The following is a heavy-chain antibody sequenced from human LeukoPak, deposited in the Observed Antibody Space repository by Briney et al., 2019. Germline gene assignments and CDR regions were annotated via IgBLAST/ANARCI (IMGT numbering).Heavy chain of an antibody. J-gene: IGHJ4*02. D-gene: IGHD3-3*01. V-gene: IGHV1-2*02. CDR3: ARARTYYDFWSGVNY. CDR2: INPNSGGT. Sequence: ASVKVSCKASGYTFTGYYMHWVRQAPGQGLEWMGWINPNSGGTNYAQKFQGRVTMTRDTSISTAYMELSRLRSDDTAVYYCARARTYYDFWSGVNYWGQGTLVTVSS. CDR1: GYTFTGYY.